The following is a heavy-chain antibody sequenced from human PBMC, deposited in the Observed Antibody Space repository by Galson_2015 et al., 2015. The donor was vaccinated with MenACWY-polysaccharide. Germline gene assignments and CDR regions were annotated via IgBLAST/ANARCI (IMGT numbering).Heavy chain of an antibody. D-gene: IGHD6-19*01. CDR2: IRPDGGEM. Sequence: SLRPSCAASGFSFSADWMNWVRQIPGKGLEWVANIRPDGGEMFYVDSVKGRFTISRDNAKNSLYLQMNNLRAEDTAVYYCARTIQWLVHFDLWGQGTLVTVSS. V-gene: IGHV3-7*01. CDR1: GFSFSADW. J-gene: IGHJ4*02. CDR3: ARTIQWLVHFDL.